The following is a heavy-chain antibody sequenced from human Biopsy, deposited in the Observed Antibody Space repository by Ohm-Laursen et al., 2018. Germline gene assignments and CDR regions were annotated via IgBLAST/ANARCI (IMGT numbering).Heavy chain of an antibody. J-gene: IGHJ4*02. CDR1: GGSISSSTTYY. CDR3: ARHPTHRIQQIDY. CDR2: IYNTETT. Sequence: SDTLSLTCTVSGGSISSSTTYYWAWLRQPPGKGLEWIGSIYNTETTFYNPSLKSRVTISVDTSTNQFSLRLSSVTAADTAVYYCARHPTHRIQQIDYWGQGTLVTVSS. V-gene: IGHV4-39*01. D-gene: IGHD5-18*01.